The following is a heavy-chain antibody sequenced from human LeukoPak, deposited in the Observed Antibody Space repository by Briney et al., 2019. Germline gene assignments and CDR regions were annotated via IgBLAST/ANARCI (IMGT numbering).Heavy chain of an antibody. CDR1: GGSVSNKY. Sequence: PSETLSLTCTVSGGSVSNKYWSWIRQPPGKGLEWIGYIYYSGSTNYNPSLKSRVTISVDTSKNQFSLKLSSVTAADTAVYYCAKPSNYYGSATDAFDFWGQGTMVTVSS. D-gene: IGHD3-10*01. CDR2: IYYSGST. J-gene: IGHJ3*01. V-gene: IGHV4-59*02. CDR3: AKPSNYYGSATDAFDF.